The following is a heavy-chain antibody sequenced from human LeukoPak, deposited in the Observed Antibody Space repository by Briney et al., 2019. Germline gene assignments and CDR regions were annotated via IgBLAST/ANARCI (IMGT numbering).Heavy chain of an antibody. CDR3: ARDGRVGSTSSWYYYYGMDV. Sequence: SETLSLTCTVSGGSISSGSYYWSWIRQPAGKGLEWIGRIYTSGSTNYNPSLKSRVTISVDTSKNQFSLELSSVTAADTAVYYCARDGRVGSTSSWYYYYGMDVWGQGTTVTVSS. J-gene: IGHJ6*02. CDR1: GGSISSGSYY. CDR2: IYTSGST. D-gene: IGHD2-2*01. V-gene: IGHV4-61*02.